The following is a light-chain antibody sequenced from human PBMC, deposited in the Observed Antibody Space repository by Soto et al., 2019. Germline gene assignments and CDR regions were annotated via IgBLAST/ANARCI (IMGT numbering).Light chain of an antibody. V-gene: IGKV1-12*01. Sequence: DIQMTQSPSSVSASVGDRVSISCRASQGISSWLAGYQQKPGKAPSLLIYSASTLYSGVPSRFSGSGSGTDFTLTISSLQPEDFATYYCQQANSVPLTFGPGTKVDIK. CDR3: QQANSVPLT. J-gene: IGKJ3*01. CDR1: QGISSW. CDR2: SAS.